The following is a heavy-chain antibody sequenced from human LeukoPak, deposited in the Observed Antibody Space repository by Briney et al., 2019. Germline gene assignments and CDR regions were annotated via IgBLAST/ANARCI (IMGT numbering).Heavy chain of an antibody. J-gene: IGHJ4*02. CDR3: ARVINGYYSY. Sequence: GGSLRLSCAASGFTFSSYEMHWVRQATGKGLEWVSAICTAGDTYYPGSVKGRFTISRGNAKNSLYLQMNSLRAGDTAVYYCARVINGYYSYWGQGTLVTVSS. CDR2: ICTAGDT. CDR1: GFTFSSYE. V-gene: IGHV3-13*01. D-gene: IGHD2-21*01.